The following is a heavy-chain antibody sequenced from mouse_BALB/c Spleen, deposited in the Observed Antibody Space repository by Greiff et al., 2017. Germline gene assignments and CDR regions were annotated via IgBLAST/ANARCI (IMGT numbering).Heavy chain of an antibody. V-gene: IGHV7-3*02. Sequence: EVKLMESGGGLVQPGGSLRLSCATSGFTFTDYYMSWVRQPPGKALEWLGFIRNKANGYTTEYSASVKGRFTISRDNSQSILYLQMNTLRAEDSATYYCARDRFSWFAYWGQGTLVTVSA. CDR3: ARDRFSWFAY. J-gene: IGHJ3*01. CDR1: GFTFTDYY. CDR2: IRNKANGYTT.